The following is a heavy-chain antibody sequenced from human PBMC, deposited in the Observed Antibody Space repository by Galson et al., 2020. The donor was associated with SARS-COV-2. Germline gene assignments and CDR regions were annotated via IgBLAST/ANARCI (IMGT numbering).Heavy chain of an antibody. D-gene: IGHD3-22*01. CDR1: GFSLSSSGVG. CDR3: AQVLYFESSGYWGFDY. V-gene: IGHV2-5*02. Sequence: SGPTLVKPTQTLTLTCTFSGFSLSSSGVGVGWIRQPPGNALEWLALIYWDDDEHYSPSLKSRLTITKATSKNQVVLTMTNIDPVDTGTYFCAQVLYFESSGYWGFDYWGQGTRVIVSS. J-gene: IGHJ4*02. CDR2: IYWDDDE.